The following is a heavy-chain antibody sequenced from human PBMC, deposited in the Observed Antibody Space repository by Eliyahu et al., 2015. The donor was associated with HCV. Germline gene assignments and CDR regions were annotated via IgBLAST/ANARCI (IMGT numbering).Heavy chain of an antibody. V-gene: IGHV3-48*01. J-gene: IGHJ6*02. D-gene: IGHD6-13*01. CDR2: ISSGSTDI. CDR3: AREAAPGYSHFAMDV. CDR1: GFTFSSYG. Sequence: EVHLVESGGGLVQPGGSLRLSCAASGFTFSSYGMNWXRQAPGKGLEWVSYISSGSTDINYVDSVKGRFTISRDNAKNSLYLHINSLRAEDTAIYSCAREAAPGYSHFAMDVWGQGTTVTVSS.